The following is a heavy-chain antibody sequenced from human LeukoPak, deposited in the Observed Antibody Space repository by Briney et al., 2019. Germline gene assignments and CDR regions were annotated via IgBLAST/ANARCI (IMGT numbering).Heavy chain of an antibody. CDR1: GFNFSNYD. Sequence: GGSLRLSCAASGFNFSNYDMHWVRQAPGKGREGVAFIRYEGSDKYYADSVKGGFTISRDNSKNTLYLQTNSLRTEDTAVYYCAKGDTSWGQGTLVTVSS. CDR3: AKGDTS. D-gene: IGHD2-21*02. CDR2: IRYEGSDK. V-gene: IGHV3-30*02. J-gene: IGHJ5*02.